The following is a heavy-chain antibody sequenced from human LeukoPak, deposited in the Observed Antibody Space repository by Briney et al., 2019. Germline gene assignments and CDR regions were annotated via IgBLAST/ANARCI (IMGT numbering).Heavy chain of an antibody. J-gene: IGHJ3*01. CDR1: GFTFNDYY. V-gene: IGHV3-11*04. CDR2: ISSSGSTI. Sequence: TEGSLRLSCAASGFTFNDYYMSWIRQAPGKGLEWVSYISSSGSTIYYADSVKGRFTISRDNAKNSLYLQMNSLRAEDTAVYYCARDRRGHSGSYGGWGQGTMVTVSS. CDR3: ARDRRGHSGSYGG. D-gene: IGHD1-26*01.